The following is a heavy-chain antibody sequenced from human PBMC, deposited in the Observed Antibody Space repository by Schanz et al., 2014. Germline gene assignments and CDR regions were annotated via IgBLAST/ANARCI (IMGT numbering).Heavy chain of an antibody. Sequence: VQLLESGGGLVKPGGSLRLSCAASGFTFSDYYMTWIRQAPGKGLEWVSDISDSGDSTHYADSVKGRFTISRDNAKNSVFLQMNRLRAEDTAVYYCATEGPRGTRHPINYYYAMDNWGQGTKXTV. CDR2: ISDSGDST. CDR3: ATEGPRGTRHPINYYYAMDN. CDR1: GFTFSDYY. V-gene: IGHV3-11*06. J-gene: IGHJ6*02. D-gene: IGHD6-6*01.